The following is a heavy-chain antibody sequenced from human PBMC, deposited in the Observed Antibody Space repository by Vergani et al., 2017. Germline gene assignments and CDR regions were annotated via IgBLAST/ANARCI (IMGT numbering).Heavy chain of an antibody. D-gene: IGHD4-17*01. V-gene: IGHV3-7*01. CDR3: ARDGTPSTVTTWYYYYNGMDV. J-gene: IGHJ6*02. CDR1: GFTFSSYW. CDR2: IKQDGSEK. Sequence: EVQLVESGGGLVQPGGSLRLSCVASGFTFSSYWMSWVRQAPGKGLEWVANIKQDGSEKYYVDSVKGRFTISRDNAKNSLYLQMNSLRAEDTAVYYCARDGTPSTVTTWYYYYNGMDVWGQGTTVTVSS.